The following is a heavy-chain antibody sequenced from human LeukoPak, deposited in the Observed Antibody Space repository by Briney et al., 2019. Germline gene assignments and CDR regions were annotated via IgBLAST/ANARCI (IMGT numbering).Heavy chain of an antibody. J-gene: IGHJ4*02. V-gene: IGHV3-9*01. CDR3: AKGAMIVVVTLLDY. D-gene: IGHD3-22*01. CDR1: GFTFSSYA. CDR2: ISWNSGSI. Sequence: GGSLRLSCAASGFTFSSYAMNWVRQAPGKGLEWVSGISWNSGSIDYADSVKGRFTISRDNAKNSLYLQMNSLRAEDTAFYYCAKGAMIVVVTLLDYWGQGTLVSVSS.